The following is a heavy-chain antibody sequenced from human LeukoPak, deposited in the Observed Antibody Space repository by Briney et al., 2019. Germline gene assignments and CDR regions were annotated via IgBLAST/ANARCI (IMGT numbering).Heavy chain of an antibody. CDR2: MNPNSGNT. V-gene: IGHV1-8*01. CDR1: GYTFTSYD. CDR3: ARGGTYYDILTGYHFDY. D-gene: IGHD3-9*01. Sequence: ASVKVSCKASGYTFTSYDINWVRQATGQGLEWMGWMNPNSGNTGYAQKFQGRVTMTRNTSISTAYMELSSLRSEDTAVYYCARGGTYYDILTGYHFDYWGQGTPVTVSS. J-gene: IGHJ4*02.